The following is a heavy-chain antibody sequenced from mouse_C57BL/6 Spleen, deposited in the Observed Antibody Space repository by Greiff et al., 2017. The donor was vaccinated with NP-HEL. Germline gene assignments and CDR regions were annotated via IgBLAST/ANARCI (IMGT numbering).Heavy chain of an antibody. CDR1: GYAFSSYW. V-gene: IGHV1-80*01. Sequence: VKLMESGAELVKPGASVKISCKASGYAFSSYWMNWVKQRPGKGLEWIGQIYPGDGDTNYNGKFKGKATLTADKSSSTAYMQLSSLTSEDSAVYFCARWGYGSSYEAWFAYWGQGTLVTVSA. CDR3: ARWGYGSSYEAWFAY. CDR2: IYPGDGDT. J-gene: IGHJ3*01. D-gene: IGHD1-1*01.